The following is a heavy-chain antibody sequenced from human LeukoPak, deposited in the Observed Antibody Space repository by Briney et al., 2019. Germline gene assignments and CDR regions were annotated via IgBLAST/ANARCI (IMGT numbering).Heavy chain of an antibody. Sequence: KPGESLKISCKGSGYSFTSYWIGWVRQMPGKGLEWMGIIYPGDSDTGYSPSFQGQVTISADKSISTAYLQWSSLKASDTAMYYCARLIRPYCSSTSCPNNWFDPWGQGTLVTVSS. V-gene: IGHV5-51*01. J-gene: IGHJ5*02. CDR1: GYSFTSYW. CDR3: ARLIRPYCSSTSCPNNWFDP. D-gene: IGHD2-2*01. CDR2: IYPGDSDT.